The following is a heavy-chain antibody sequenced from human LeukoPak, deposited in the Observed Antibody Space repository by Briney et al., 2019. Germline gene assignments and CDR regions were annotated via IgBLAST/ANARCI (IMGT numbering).Heavy chain of an antibody. CDR3: AKAHYDSSGYYPRFDY. V-gene: IGHV3-9*01. D-gene: IGHD3-22*01. CDR2: ISWNSGSI. Sequence: PGGSLRLSCAASGFTFDDYAVHWVRQAPGKGLERVSGISWNSGSIGYADSVKGRFTISRDNAKNSLYLQMNSLRAEDTALYYCAKAHYDSSGYYPRFDYWGQGTLVTVSS. CDR1: GFTFDDYA. J-gene: IGHJ4*02.